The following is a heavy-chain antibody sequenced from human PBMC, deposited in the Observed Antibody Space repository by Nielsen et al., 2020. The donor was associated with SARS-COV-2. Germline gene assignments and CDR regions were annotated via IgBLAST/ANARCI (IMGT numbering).Heavy chain of an antibody. V-gene: IGHV3-13*01. CDR2: IGAAGDT. J-gene: IGHJ5*02. CDR3: TRRVGGWFDP. Sequence: GESLKISCAAYGFTISNYDMHWVRQAAGKGLEWVSSIGAAGDTFYAGSVRGRFTISREDVENSLHLQMNSLRAGDMAVYYCTRRVGGWFDPWGQGTLVTVSS. CDR1: GFTISNYD.